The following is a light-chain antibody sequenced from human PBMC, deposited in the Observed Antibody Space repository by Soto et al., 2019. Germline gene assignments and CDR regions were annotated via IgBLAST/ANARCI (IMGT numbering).Light chain of an antibody. Sequence: QSALTQPASVSGSPGQSITISCTGTSSDVGGYNSVSWYQQHPGKAPKLMIYDVSNRPSGVSNRFSGSKSGNTASLTISGLQAEDEADYYCGSYTSSSTRVFGGGTKLTVL. V-gene: IGLV2-14*01. CDR3: GSYTSSSTRV. J-gene: IGLJ3*02. CDR2: DVS. CDR1: SSDVGGYNS.